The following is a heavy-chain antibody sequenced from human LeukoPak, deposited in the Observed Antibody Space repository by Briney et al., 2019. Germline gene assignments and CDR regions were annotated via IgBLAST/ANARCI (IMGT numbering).Heavy chain of an antibody. D-gene: IGHD5-12*01. Sequence: ASVKVSCKASGGTFSSYAISWVRQAPGQGLEWMGGIIPIFGTANYAQKFQGRVTITTDESTSTAYMELSSLRSEDTAVYYCARGQMKIGGGYGHFDYWGQGTLVTVSP. CDR2: IIPIFGTA. V-gene: IGHV1-69*05. CDR1: GGTFSSYA. CDR3: ARGQMKIGGGYGHFDY. J-gene: IGHJ4*02.